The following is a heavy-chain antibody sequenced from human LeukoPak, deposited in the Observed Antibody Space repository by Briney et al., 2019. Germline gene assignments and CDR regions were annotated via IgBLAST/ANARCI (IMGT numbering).Heavy chain of an antibody. D-gene: IGHD5-24*01. CDR2: INHSGST. CDR3: ARGGRDGYNRIRVFDY. J-gene: IGHJ4*02. V-gene: IGHV4-34*01. Sequence: SETLSLTCAVYGGSFSGYYWSWIRQPPGKGLEWIGEINHSGSTNYNPSLKSRVTISVDTSKNQFSLKLSSVTAADTAVYYCARGGRDGYNRIRVFDYWGQGTLVTVSS. CDR1: GGSFSGYY.